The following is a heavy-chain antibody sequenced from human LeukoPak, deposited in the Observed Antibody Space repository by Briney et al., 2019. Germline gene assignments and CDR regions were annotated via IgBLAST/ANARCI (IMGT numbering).Heavy chain of an antibody. V-gene: IGHV3-23*01. D-gene: IGHD6-19*01. CDR2: IHPSGDST. Sequence: GGSLRLSCAASGFTFSNYAMNWVRQTPGRGLEWVSAIHPSGDSTYYADSVKGRFTISRDNSKNTLYLQMYSLRAEDTALYFCAKAVSHSYFDFWGQGTLVTVSA. CDR1: GFTFSNYA. CDR3: AKAVSHSYFDF. J-gene: IGHJ4*02.